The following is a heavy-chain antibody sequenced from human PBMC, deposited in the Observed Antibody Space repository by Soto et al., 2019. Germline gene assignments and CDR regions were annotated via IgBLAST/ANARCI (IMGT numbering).Heavy chain of an antibody. V-gene: IGHV2-70*01. CDR1: GFSLSTSGMC. J-gene: IGHJ6*02. D-gene: IGHD3-3*01. CDR3: ARIQRRIMIFGPSNNYDYGMDV. Sequence: GSGPTLVNPTQTLTLTCTFSGFSLSTSGMCVSWIRQPPGKALEWLALIDWDDDKYYTTSLKTRLTISKDTSKKQVVLTVANLDPVDTATYYCARIQRRIMIFGPSNNYDYGMDVGGQGTTVTVS. CDR2: IDWDDDK.